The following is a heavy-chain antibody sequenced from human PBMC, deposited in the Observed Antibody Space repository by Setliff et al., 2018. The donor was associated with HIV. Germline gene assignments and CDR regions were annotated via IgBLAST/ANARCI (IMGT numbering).Heavy chain of an antibody. CDR1: GATFISNT. CDR2: IIPLLGVP. D-gene: IGHD3-16*01. J-gene: IGHJ4*02. CDR3: ARDHHMGYFDF. V-gene: IGHV1-69*04. Sequence: ASVKVSCKASGATFISNTFSWVRQAPGQGLEWMGRIIPLLGVPNYAQKFQGRVTMTADKSTSTAYMELTSLISDDTAVYYCARDHHMGYFDFWGQGALVTVSS.